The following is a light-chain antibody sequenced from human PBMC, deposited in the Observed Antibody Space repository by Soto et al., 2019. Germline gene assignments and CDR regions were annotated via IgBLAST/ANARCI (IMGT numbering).Light chain of an antibody. CDR2: DVS. J-gene: IGLJ1*01. V-gene: IGLV2-14*01. CDR3: SSYTSSSTLYV. CDR1: SSDVGVYNY. Sequence: QSALTQPASVSGSPGQSITISCTGTSSDVGVYNYVSWYQQHPGKAPKFMIYDVSNRPSGVSNRFSGSKSGNTASLTISGLQAEDEADYYCSSYTSSSTLYVFGTGTKLTVL.